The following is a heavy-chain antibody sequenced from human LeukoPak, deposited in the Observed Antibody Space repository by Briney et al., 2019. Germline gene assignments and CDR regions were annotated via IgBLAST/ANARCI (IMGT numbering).Heavy chain of an antibody. CDR2: INHSGST. CDR1: GGSFSGYH. V-gene: IGHV4-34*01. D-gene: IGHD6-6*01. J-gene: IGHJ5*02. Sequence: SETLSLTCGVHGGSFSGYHWSWIRLRPGKGLEWIGDINHSGSTHYNPSLKSRVTILVDTSNNQFSLKLHSVTAADTAVYYCARGFPSSSRWFDPWGQGTPVTVSS. CDR3: ARGFPSSSRWFDP.